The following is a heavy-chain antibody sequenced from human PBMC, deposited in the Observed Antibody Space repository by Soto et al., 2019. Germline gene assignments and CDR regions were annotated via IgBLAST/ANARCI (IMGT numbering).Heavy chain of an antibody. D-gene: IGHD3-22*01. Sequence: SLRLSCAASGFTFSSYPMSWVRQPPGKGLEWVSGISGSGDSTYYADSVKGRFTISRDNSKNTLYLQMNSLRAEDTAVYYCAKEPHNYDSSGYPAPYYFDYWGQGSLVTVSS. V-gene: IGHV3-23*01. CDR1: GFTFSSYP. CDR2: ISGSGDST. J-gene: IGHJ4*02. CDR3: AKEPHNYDSSGYPAPYYFDY.